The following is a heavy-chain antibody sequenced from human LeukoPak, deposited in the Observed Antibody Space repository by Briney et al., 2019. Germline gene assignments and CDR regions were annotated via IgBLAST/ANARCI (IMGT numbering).Heavy chain of an antibody. D-gene: IGHD6-19*01. V-gene: IGHV1-24*01. J-gene: IGHJ4*02. Sequence: ASVKVSCKVSGYTLTELSMHWVRQAPGKGLEWMGGFDPEGGETIYAQKLQGRATMTTDTSTSTAYMELRSLRSDDTAVYYCARIAVAGNYYFDYWGQGTLVTVSS. CDR2: FDPEGGET. CDR1: GYTLTELS. CDR3: ARIAVAGNYYFDY.